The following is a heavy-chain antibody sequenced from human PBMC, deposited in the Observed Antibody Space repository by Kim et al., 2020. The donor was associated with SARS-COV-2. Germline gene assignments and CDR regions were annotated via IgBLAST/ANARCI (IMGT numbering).Heavy chain of an antibody. J-gene: IGHJ4*02. Sequence: GGSLRLSCAASGFTFSSYSMNWVRQAPGKGLEWVSSISSSSSYIYYADSVKGRFTISRDNAKNSLYLQMNSLRAEDTAVYYCARDLELRGGGLGYWGQGTLVTVSS. CDR3: ARDLELRGGGLGY. CDR2: ISSSSSYI. D-gene: IGHD1-7*01. CDR1: GFTFSSYS. V-gene: IGHV3-21*01.